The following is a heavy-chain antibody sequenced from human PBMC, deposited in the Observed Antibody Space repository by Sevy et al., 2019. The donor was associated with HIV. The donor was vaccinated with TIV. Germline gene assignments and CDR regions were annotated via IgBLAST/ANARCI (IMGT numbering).Heavy chain of an antibody. CDR1: GYSFTSHW. CDR2: IYPEDSET. Sequence: GESLKISCQGSGYSFTSHWIGWVRHMPGQGLGWMGIIYPEDSETRYSPSFEGQVTFSADKSISTAYLQWSSLMASDTAMYYCATSRSGYFDSSGSYIYWGQGTLVTVSS. CDR3: ATSRSGYFDSSGSYIY. V-gene: IGHV5-51*01. D-gene: IGHD3-22*01. J-gene: IGHJ4*02.